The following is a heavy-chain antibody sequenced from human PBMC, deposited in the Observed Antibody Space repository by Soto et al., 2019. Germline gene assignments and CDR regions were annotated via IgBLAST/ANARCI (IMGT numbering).Heavy chain of an antibody. J-gene: IGHJ4*02. CDR2: IYSDGTT. CDR1: GFTVSSNY. V-gene: IGHV3-53*01. Sequence: GGSLRLSCAASGFTVSSNYMNWVRQAPGKGLEWVSIIYSDGTTSYAGSVKGRFTISRDNFKNTLHLQMNSLRAEDTAVYYCAILSNWGQGTLVTVSS. CDR3: AILSN. D-gene: IGHD6-6*01.